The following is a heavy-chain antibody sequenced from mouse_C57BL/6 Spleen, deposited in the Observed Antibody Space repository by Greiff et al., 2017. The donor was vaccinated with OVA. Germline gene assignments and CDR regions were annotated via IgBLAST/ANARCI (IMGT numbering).Heavy chain of an antibody. J-gene: IGHJ3*01. V-gene: IGHV1-74*01. CDR3: ANGVPIDYDYDWFAY. D-gene: IGHD2-4*01. CDR1: GYTFTSYW. Sequence: VKLQQPGAELVKPGASVKVSCKASGYTFTSYWMHWVKQRPGQGLEWIGRIHPSDSDTNYNQKFKGKATLTVDKSSSTAYMQLSSLTSEDSAVYYGANGVPIDYDYDWFAYWGKGTLVTVSA. CDR2: IHPSDSDT.